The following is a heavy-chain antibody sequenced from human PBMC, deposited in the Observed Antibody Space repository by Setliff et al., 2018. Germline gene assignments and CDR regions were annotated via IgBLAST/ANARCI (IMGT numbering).Heavy chain of an antibody. CDR1: GYTFTGYY. V-gene: IGHV1-2*06. CDR3: ARDGGGDSDAFDI. Sequence: ASVNVSCKASGYTFTGYYMYWVRQAPGQGLEWMGRINPSSGATIYAQKFQGRVTMTSDTSISTAYMELGRLRSDDTAVYFCARDGGGDSDAFDIWGQGTMVTVSS. D-gene: IGHD3-16*01. CDR2: INPSSGAT. J-gene: IGHJ3*02.